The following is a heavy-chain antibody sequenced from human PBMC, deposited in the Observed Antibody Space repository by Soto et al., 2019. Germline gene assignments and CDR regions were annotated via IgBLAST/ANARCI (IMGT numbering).Heavy chain of an antibody. J-gene: IGHJ4*02. Sequence: GGSLRLSCEASLFTVSVFDMHCFRQPTGKGLEWVSSIGTAGDTYYAVSVKGRFTISRDNAKNSLSLQMNSLRAGDMAVYFCAKSQEIGTHFFDSWGQGTQVTVSS. CDR1: LFTVSVFD. V-gene: IGHV3-13*01. CDR3: AKSQEIGTHFFDS. D-gene: IGHD6-13*01. CDR2: IGTAGDT.